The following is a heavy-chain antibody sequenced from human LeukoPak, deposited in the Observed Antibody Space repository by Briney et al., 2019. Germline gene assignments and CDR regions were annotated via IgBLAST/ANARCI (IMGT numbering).Heavy chain of an antibody. CDR2: ISNSGDSI. V-gene: IGHV3-48*03. CDR1: GFTFRSYE. Sequence: LPGGSLRLSCAASGFTFRSYEMNWVRQAPGKGLEWVSFISNSGDSIYYADSVKGRFTISRDNAKNSLYLQMNSLRDEDTAVYYCARAPGGYNLNEKFDYWGQGTLVTVSS. D-gene: IGHD1-1*01. CDR3: ARAPGGYNLNEKFDY. J-gene: IGHJ4*02.